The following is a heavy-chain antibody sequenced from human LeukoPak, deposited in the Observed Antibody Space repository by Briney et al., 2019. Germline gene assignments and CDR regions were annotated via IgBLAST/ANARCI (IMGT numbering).Heavy chain of an antibody. D-gene: IGHD2-2*01. CDR2: ISTYNGNT. CDR1: GYTFTSYD. J-gene: IGHJ5*02. Sequence: ASMKVSCKASGYTFTSYDISWVRQAPGQVLEWMGWISTYNGNTNFAQKLQGRVTMTTDTSTSTAYMELRGLRSDDSAVYYCATTAKGYCTSTSCLSWFGPWGQGTLVTVSS. V-gene: IGHV1-18*01. CDR3: ATTAKGYCTSTSCLSWFGP.